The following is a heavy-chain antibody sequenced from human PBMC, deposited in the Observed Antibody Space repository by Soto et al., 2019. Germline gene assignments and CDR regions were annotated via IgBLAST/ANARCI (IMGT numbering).Heavy chain of an antibody. CDR1: GYTFTSYG. J-gene: IGHJ5*02. CDR2: ISAYNGNT. D-gene: IGHD3-10*01. Sequence: ASVKVSCKASGYTFTSYGISWVRQAPGQGLEWMGWISAYNGNTNYAQKLQGRVTMTTDTSTSTAYMELRSLRSDDTAVYYCARDVPDGSGSEWFDPWGQGTLVTVS. CDR3: ARDVPDGSGSEWFDP. V-gene: IGHV1-18*01.